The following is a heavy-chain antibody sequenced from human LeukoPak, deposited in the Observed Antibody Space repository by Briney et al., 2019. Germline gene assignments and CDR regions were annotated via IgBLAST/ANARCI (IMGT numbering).Heavy chain of an antibody. V-gene: IGHV3-23*01. CDR1: GFPFSSYA. CDR3: AKGGNYDILTVVFVY. CDR2: ISGSGGST. D-gene: IGHD3-9*01. J-gene: IGHJ4*02. Sequence: GGSLRLSCAASGFPFSSYAMSWVRQAPGKGLEWVSAISGSGGSTYYADSVKGRFTISRDNSKNTLYLQMNSLRAEDTAVYYCAKGGNYDILTVVFVYWGQGTLVTVSS.